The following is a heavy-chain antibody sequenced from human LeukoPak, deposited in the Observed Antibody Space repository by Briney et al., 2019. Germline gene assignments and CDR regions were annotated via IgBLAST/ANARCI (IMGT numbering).Heavy chain of an antibody. Sequence: SGPTLVNPTQTLTLTCTFSGFSLSTSGMCVSWIRQPPGKALEWLARIDWDDDKYYSTSLKTRLTISKDTSKNQVVLTMTNMDPVDTATYYCARICGGGAISHGDYWGQGTLVTVSS. J-gene: IGHJ4*02. CDR1: GFSLSTSGMC. CDR2: IDWDDDK. CDR3: ARICGGGAISHGDY. V-gene: IGHV2-70*11. D-gene: IGHD3-10*01.